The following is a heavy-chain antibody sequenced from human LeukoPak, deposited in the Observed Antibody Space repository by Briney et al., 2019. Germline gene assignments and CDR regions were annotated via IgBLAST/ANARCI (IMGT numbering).Heavy chain of an antibody. J-gene: IGHJ4*02. CDR1: GHTFTSYG. D-gene: IGHD3-10*01. V-gene: IGHV1-18*01. CDR2: ISAYNGNT. CDR3: ARAGVLWFGELSPNPSFDY. Sequence: ASVKVSCKASGHTFTSYGISWVRQAPEQGLEWMGWISAYNGNTNYAQKLQGRVTMTTDTSTSTAYMELRSLRSDDTAVYYCARAGVLWFGELSPNPSFDYWGQGTLVTVSS.